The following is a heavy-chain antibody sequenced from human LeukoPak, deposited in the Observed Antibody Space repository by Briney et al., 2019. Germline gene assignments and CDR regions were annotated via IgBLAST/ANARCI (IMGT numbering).Heavy chain of an antibody. V-gene: IGHV4-59*01. CDR3: ARVSITMVRGVIIPYFDY. CDR2: IYYSGST. CDR1: GGSISSYY. Sequence: MPSETLSLTCTVSGGSISSYYWSWIRQPPGKGLEWIGYIYYSGSTNYNPSLKSRVTISVDTSKNQFSLKLSSVTAADTAVYYCARVSITMVRGVIIPYFDYWGQGTLVTVSS. J-gene: IGHJ4*02. D-gene: IGHD3-10*01.